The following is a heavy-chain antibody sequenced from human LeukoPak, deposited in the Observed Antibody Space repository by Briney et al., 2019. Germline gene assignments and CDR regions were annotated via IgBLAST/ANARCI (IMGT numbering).Heavy chain of an antibody. CDR1: GYTFTSYA. CDR3: ARDDSSSWYSDY. D-gene: IGHD6-13*01. Sequence: ASVKVSCKASGYTFTSYAMHWVRQAPGQRLEWMGWINAGNGNTKYSQKFQGRVTITRDTSASTAYMELSSLRSEDTAVYYCARDDSSSWYSDYWGQGTLVTVSS. J-gene: IGHJ4*02. CDR2: INAGNGNT. V-gene: IGHV1-3*01.